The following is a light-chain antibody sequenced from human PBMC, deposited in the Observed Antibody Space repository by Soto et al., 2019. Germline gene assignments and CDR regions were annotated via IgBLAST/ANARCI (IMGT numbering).Light chain of an antibody. Sequence: EFVWTQSPRTRALSPGKVATLSCRASQTVRNNYLAWYQQKPGQAPRLLSYDASSRATGIPDRFSGGGSGTDFTLTISSLEPEDFAVYYCQQYGSSPPSTFGQGTRLE. V-gene: IGKV3-20*01. CDR1: QTVRNNY. J-gene: IGKJ5*01. CDR2: DAS. CDR3: QQYGSSPPST.